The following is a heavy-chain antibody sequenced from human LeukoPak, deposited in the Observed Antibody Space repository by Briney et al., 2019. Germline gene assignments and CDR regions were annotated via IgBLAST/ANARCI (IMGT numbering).Heavy chain of an antibody. V-gene: IGHV3-23*01. D-gene: IGHD5-24*01. J-gene: IGHJ4*02. CDR3: ATFGRWLQLRY. CDR2: ISGSGGST. Sequence: GGSLRLSCAASGFTFSNYGMHWVRQAPGKGLEWVSAISGSGGSTYYADSVKGRFTISRDNSKNTLYLQMNSLRAEDTAVYYCATFGRWLQLRYWGQGTLVTVSS. CDR1: GFTFSNYG.